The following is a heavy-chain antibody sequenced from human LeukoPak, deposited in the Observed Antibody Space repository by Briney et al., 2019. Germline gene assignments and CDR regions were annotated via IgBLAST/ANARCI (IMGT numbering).Heavy chain of an antibody. J-gene: IGHJ4*02. CDR1: GFTVSSNY. V-gene: IGHV3-66*02. Sequence: GGSLRLSRAASGFTVSSNYMSWVRQAPGKGLEWVSVIYSGGSTYYADSVKGRFTISRDNSKNTLYLQMNSLRAEDTAVYYCAREGASLTFDYWGQGTLVTVSS. CDR2: IYSGGST. D-gene: IGHD1-26*01. CDR3: AREGASLTFDY.